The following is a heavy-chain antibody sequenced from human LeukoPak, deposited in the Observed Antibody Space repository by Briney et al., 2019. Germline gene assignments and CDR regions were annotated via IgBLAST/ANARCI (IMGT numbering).Heavy chain of an antibody. CDR1: GYTFTGYY. V-gene: IGHV1-46*01. CDR2: INPSGGRTPSGGST. D-gene: IGHD6-13*01. CDR3: ARDQTAATGIFDY. J-gene: IGHJ4*02. Sequence: GASVKVSCKASGYTFTGYYIHWVRQAPGQGLEWMGIINPSGGRTPSGGSTSYAQKFQGRVTMTRDTSTSTVYMELSSLRSEDTAVYYCARDQTAATGIFDYWGQGTLVTVSS.